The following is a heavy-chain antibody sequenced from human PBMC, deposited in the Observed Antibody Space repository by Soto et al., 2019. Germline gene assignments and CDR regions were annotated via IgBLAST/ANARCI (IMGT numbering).Heavy chain of an antibody. V-gene: IGHV1-69*01. Sequence: QVQLVQSGAEVKKPGSSVKVSCKASGGTFSSYAISWVRQAPGQGLEWMGGIIPIFGTANYAQKFQGRVTITADESTSTAYMELSSLRSEDTAVYYCATGFIVVVVAATNYYGMDVWGQGTTVTVSS. J-gene: IGHJ6*02. D-gene: IGHD2-15*01. CDR1: GGTFSSYA. CDR2: IIPIFGTA. CDR3: ATGFIVVVVAATNYYGMDV.